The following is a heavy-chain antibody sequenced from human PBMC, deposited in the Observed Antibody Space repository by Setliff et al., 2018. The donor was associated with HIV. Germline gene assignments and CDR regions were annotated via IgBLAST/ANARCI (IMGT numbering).Heavy chain of an antibody. CDR2: IHPSGGST. V-gene: IGHV1-46*01. D-gene: IGHD2-15*01. Sequence: ASVKVSCKASGGTFSSYAISWVRQAPGQGLEWMGVIHPSGGSTSYAQSFQDRVTMTRDTSTSTVYMELSSLRSEDTAVYYCARVRYCSGGSCYGGEYWFDPWGQGTLVTVSS. CDR3: ARVRYCSGGSCYGGEYWFDP. J-gene: IGHJ5*02. CDR1: GGTFSSYA.